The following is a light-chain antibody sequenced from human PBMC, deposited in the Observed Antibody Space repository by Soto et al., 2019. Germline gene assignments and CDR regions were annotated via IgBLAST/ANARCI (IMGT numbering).Light chain of an antibody. Sequence: VLTQSPSSLAVSLGERATVNCRSSQSVLDNSANKSYLAWYQKKPGHPPKLLVHWASVREAGVPDRFSGGGSGTDFTLTISSLEPEDFAVYYCQQRSNWPSFGQGTKVEIK. V-gene: IGKV4-1*01. CDR1: QSVLDNSANKSY. CDR2: WAS. J-gene: IGKJ1*01. CDR3: QQRSNWPS.